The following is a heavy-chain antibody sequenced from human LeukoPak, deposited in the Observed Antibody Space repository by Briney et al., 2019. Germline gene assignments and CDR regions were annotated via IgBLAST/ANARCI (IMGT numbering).Heavy chain of an antibody. D-gene: IGHD1-1*01. J-gene: IGHJ4*02. Sequence: SETLSLTCAVYGGSFSGYYWSWIRQPPGKGLEWIGEINHSGSTNYNPSLKSRVTISVDTSKNQFSLKLSSVTDADTAVYYCASSSVKRSEYWGQGTLVTVSS. V-gene: IGHV4-34*01. CDR2: INHSGST. CDR3: ASSSVKRSEY. CDR1: GGSFSGYY.